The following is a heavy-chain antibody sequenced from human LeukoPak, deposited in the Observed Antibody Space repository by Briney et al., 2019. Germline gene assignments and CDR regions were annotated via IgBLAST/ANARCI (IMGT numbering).Heavy chain of an antibody. CDR3: ARESPVAGGKFDY. CDR1: GFTLSNYW. D-gene: IGHD6-19*01. J-gene: IGHJ4*02. CDR2: IKQDASEK. Sequence: GGSLRPSCEASGFTLSNYWMSWVRQAPGKGLEWVAIIKQDASEKYYVDSVGGRFTISRDNAKNSLYLQMNSLRAEDTAVYYCARESPVAGGKFDYWGQGTLVTVSS. V-gene: IGHV3-7*01.